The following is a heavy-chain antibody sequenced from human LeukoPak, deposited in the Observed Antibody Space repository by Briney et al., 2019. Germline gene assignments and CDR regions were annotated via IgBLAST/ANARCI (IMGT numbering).Heavy chain of an antibody. Sequence: GGSLRLSCAASGFTFSSYAMSWVRQAPGKGLEWVSAISGSGGSTYYADSVKGRFTISRDNSKNTLYLQMNSLRAEDTAVYYCAKDLSLSVVVPAATFDYWSQGTLVTVSS. V-gene: IGHV3-23*01. D-gene: IGHD2-2*01. CDR1: GFTFSSYA. CDR3: AKDLSLSVVVPAATFDY. CDR2: ISGSGGST. J-gene: IGHJ4*02.